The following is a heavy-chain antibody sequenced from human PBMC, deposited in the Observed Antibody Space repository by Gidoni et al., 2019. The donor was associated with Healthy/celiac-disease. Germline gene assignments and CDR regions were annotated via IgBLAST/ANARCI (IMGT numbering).Heavy chain of an antibody. D-gene: IGHD5-18*01. Sequence: QITLKESGPTLVKPTQTLTLTCTFSGFSLSTSGVGVGWIRQPPGKALEWLALIYWDDDKRYSPSLKSRLTITKDTSKNQVVLTMTNTDPVDTATYYCAHREGIQLWSSVFDYWGQGTLVTVSS. J-gene: IGHJ4*02. CDR2: IYWDDDK. V-gene: IGHV2-5*02. CDR1: GFSLSTSGVG. CDR3: AHREGIQLWSSVFDY.